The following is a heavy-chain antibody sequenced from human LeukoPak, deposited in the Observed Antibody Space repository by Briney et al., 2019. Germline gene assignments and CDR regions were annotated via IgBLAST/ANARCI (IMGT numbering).Heavy chain of an antibody. CDR2: ISYSGSNT. CDR1: GFSFSTYT. D-gene: IGHD4-17*01. Sequence: VGSLRLSCAASGFSFSTYTMNWVRQAPGQGLEWVSSISYSGSNTHYADSAKGRFTISRDNAKNSLFLQMNSLRADDAAVYYCVNGDYREAWGQGTLVTVSS. J-gene: IGHJ5*02. CDR3: VNGDYREA. V-gene: IGHV3-21*01.